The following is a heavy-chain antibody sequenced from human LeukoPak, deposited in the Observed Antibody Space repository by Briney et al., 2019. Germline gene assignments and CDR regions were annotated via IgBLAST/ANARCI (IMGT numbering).Heavy chain of an antibody. J-gene: IGHJ4*02. CDR1: GFTFSSYG. Sequence: PGGSLRLSCAASGFTFSSYGMHWVRQAPGKGLEWVAFMRYDGNNKYYADSVKGRFTISRDTSKNTLYLQMNSLTPEDTAVYYCAKDLGIAAALPYDYFDYWGQGTLVTVSS. CDR2: MRYDGNNK. V-gene: IGHV3-30*02. D-gene: IGHD6-13*01. CDR3: AKDLGIAAALPYDYFDY.